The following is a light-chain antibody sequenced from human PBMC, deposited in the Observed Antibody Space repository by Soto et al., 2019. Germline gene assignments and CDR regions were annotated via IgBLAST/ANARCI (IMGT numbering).Light chain of an antibody. V-gene: IGKV1-5*03. CDR2: KAS. J-gene: IGKJ1*01. Sequence: DIQMTQSPSTLSASVGDRVTITCRASHYISSWLAWYQQKPGKAPKVLISKASSLEGGVPSRFSGSGSGTEFTLTIIGLQPDDFATYYCQQYNTYPWTLGQGTKVEIK. CDR3: QQYNTYPWT. CDR1: HYISSW.